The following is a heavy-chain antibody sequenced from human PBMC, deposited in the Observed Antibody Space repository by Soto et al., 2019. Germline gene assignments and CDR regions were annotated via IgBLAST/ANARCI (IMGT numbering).Heavy chain of an antibody. J-gene: IGHJ6*02. D-gene: IGHD3-3*02. V-gene: IGHV5-10-1*01. Sequence: GSSLKISCKASGYNFTTFWISWMRQVPGKGLEWMGRIDPSDSYSNYSPSFQGHTTISADKSINTAYLHFSNLKASDTAVYYCARHFPLPTDLQFYYYYYYGVDVWGHGTAVTVSS. CDR2: IDPSDSYS. CDR1: GYNFTTFW. CDR3: ARHFPLPTDLQFYYYYYYGVDV.